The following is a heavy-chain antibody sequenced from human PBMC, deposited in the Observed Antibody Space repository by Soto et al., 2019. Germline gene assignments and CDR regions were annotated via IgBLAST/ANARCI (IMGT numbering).Heavy chain of an antibody. Sequence: QITLKESGPTLVKPTQTLTLTCTFSGLSLRTNGVGVGWIRQPPGKPLEWLALIFWYDDKRNTPSLRSSLTITKETSKNQVVLTMTKMDPVDTATYCWARFKITCGGVIVKVAFAIWGHGTMVTVSS. CDR1: GLSLRTNGVG. V-gene: IGHV2-5*01. J-gene: IGHJ3*02. CDR3: ARFKITCGGVIVKVAFAI. D-gene: IGHD3-16*02. CDR2: IFWYDDK.